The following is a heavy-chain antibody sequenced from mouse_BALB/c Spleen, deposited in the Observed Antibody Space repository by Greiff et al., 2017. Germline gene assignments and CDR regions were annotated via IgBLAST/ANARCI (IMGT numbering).Heavy chain of an antibody. J-gene: IGHJ4*01. Sequence: EVQLQQSGPELVKPGASVKISCKASGYSFTGYYMHWVKQSHVKSLEWIGRINPYNGATSYNQNFKDKASLTVDKSSSTAYMELHSLTSEDSAVYYCARVPAYYGNYDAMDYWGQGTSVTVSS. V-gene: IGHV1-26*01. CDR2: INPYNGAT. CDR1: GYSFTGYY. CDR3: ARVPAYYGNYDAMDY. D-gene: IGHD2-10*01.